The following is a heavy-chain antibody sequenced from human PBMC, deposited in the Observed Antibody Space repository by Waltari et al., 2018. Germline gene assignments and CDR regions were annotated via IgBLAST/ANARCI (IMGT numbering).Heavy chain of an antibody. V-gene: IGHV3-33*08. J-gene: IGHJ6*02. Sequence: QVQLQESGPGLVKPSGTLSLTCAVSGGSISSSNWWSWVRPPPGKGLEWVAVIWYDGSNKYYADAVKGRFTISRDNSKNTLYLQMNSLRAEDTAVYYCARVEYYDFWSGYFSGVPYYYGMDVWGQGTTVTVSS. CDR2: IWYDGSNK. CDR1: GGSISSSNW. D-gene: IGHD3-3*01. CDR3: ARVEYYDFWSGYFSGVPYYYGMDV.